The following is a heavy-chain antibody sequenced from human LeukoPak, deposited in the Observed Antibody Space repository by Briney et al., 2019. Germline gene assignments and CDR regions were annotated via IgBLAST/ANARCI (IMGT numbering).Heavy chain of an antibody. CDR2: ISYDGSNK. CDR1: GFTFSNYE. J-gene: IGHJ4*02. Sequence: PGGSLRLSCAASGFTFSNYEMNWVRQAPGKGLEWVAVISYDGSNKYYADSVKGRFTISRDNSKNTLYLQMNSLRAEDTAVYYCARDLDSLYYFDYWGQGTLVTVSS. D-gene: IGHD3/OR15-3a*01. V-gene: IGHV3-30-3*01. CDR3: ARDLDSLYYFDY.